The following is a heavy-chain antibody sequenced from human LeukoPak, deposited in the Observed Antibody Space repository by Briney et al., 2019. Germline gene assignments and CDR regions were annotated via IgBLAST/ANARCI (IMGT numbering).Heavy chain of an antibody. Sequence: PSETLSLTCTVSGGSISSGSYYWSWLRQPAGKGLEWIGRIYTSGSTNYNPSLKSRVTISVDTSKNQFSLKLSSVTAADTAVYYCARAGDSSGYPSDYWGQGTLVTVSS. D-gene: IGHD3-22*01. CDR3: ARAGDSSGYPSDY. CDR1: GGSISSGSYY. CDR2: IYTSGST. J-gene: IGHJ4*02. V-gene: IGHV4-61*02.